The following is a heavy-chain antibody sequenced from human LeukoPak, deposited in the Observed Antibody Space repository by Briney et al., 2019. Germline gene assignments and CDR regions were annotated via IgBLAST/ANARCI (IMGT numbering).Heavy chain of an antibody. CDR3: ARAVGMTTVTRIDY. CDR2: IYYSGST. CDR1: GGSISSGGYY. D-gene: IGHD4-11*01. V-gene: IGHV4-31*03. J-gene: IGHJ4*02. Sequence: KPSQTLSLTCTVSGGSISSGGYYWSWIRQHPGKGLEWIGYIYYSGSTYYNPSLKSRVTISVDTSKNQFSLKLSSVTAADTAVYYCARAVGMTTVTRIDYWGQGTLVTVSS.